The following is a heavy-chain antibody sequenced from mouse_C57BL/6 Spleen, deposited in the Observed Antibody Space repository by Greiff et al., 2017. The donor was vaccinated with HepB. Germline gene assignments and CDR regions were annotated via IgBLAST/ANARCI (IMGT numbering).Heavy chain of an antibody. Sequence: VQLQQSGPELVKPGASVKISCKASGYTFTDYYMNWVKQSHGKSLEWIGDINPNNGGTSYNQKFKGKATLTVDKSSSTAYMELRSLTSEDSAVYYCARADYYGSRSFAYWGQGTLVTVSA. V-gene: IGHV1-26*01. D-gene: IGHD1-1*01. CDR3: ARADYYGSRSFAY. CDR1: GYTFTDYY. CDR2: INPNNGGT. J-gene: IGHJ3*01.